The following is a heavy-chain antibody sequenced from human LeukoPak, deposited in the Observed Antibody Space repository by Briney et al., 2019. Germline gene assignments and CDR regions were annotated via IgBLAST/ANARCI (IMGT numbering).Heavy chain of an antibody. CDR1: GFSISTYA. CDR3: ARRLDC. V-gene: IGHV3-30*02. J-gene: IGHJ4*02. CDR2: IRYDGSYK. Sequence: GGSLRLSCAASGFSISTYAMHWVRQAPGKGLEWVTFIRYDGSYKYYVDSVKGRFTISRDNSSDTLYLQMTSLRSEDTAVYYCARRLDCWGQGTLVTVSS. D-gene: IGHD1-1*01.